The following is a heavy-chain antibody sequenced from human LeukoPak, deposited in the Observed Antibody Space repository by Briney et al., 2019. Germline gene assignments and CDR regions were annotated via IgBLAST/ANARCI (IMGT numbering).Heavy chain of an antibody. V-gene: IGHV3-33*01. CDR2: IWYDGSNK. CDR1: GFTFSSYG. Sequence: PGRSLRLSCAASGFTFSSYGMHWVRQAPGKGLEWVAVIWYDGSNKYYADSVKGRFTISRDNSKNTLYLQMNSLRAEDTAVYYCARDGDVVVVAAAYGMDVWGQGTTVTVSS. D-gene: IGHD2-15*01. CDR3: ARDGDVVVVAAAYGMDV. J-gene: IGHJ6*02.